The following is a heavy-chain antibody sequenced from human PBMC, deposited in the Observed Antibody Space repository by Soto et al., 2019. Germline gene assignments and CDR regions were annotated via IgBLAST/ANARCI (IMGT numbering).Heavy chain of an antibody. J-gene: IGHJ4*02. CDR2: INDDGRRT. CDR1: GFTFSSYW. Sequence: PGWSLTLSCAASGFTFSSYWVHWVRQAPGKGLEWVSRINDDGRRTSYADSVKGRFTISRDNAKNTLYLQMNSLRDDDTAIYYCARRHRPSYTSDYWGQGTLVTVSS. D-gene: IGHD4-4*01. CDR3: ARRHRPSYTSDY. V-gene: IGHV3-74*01.